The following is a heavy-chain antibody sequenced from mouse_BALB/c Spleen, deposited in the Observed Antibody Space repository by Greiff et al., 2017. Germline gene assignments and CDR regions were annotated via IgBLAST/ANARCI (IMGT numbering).Heavy chain of an antibody. CDR2: ISSGGST. V-gene: IGHV5-6-5*01. D-gene: IGHD1-2*01. CDR1: GFTFSSYA. Sequence: EVQRVESGGGLVKPGGSLKLSCAASGFTFSSYAMSWVRQTPEKRLEWVASISSGGSTYYPDSVKGRFTISRDNARNILYLQMSSLRSEDTAMYYCARDLTTASFAYWGQGTLVTVSA. CDR3: ARDLTTASFAY. J-gene: IGHJ3*01.